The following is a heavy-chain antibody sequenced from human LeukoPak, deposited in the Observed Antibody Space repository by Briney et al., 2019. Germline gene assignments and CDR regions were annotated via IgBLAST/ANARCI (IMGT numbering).Heavy chain of an antibody. Sequence: GSVKVSCKASGYTFTTYDITWVRQATGQGLEWMGWMNPNSGDTAYAQKFQGRVAMTRDTSISTAYMELSSLTSEDTAVYYCARGLGDYYDTSDYYYAVPAHWGQGTLVTVSS. CDR2: MNPNSGDT. CDR3: ARGLGDYYDTSDYYYAVPAH. J-gene: IGHJ4*02. CDR1: GYTFTTYD. D-gene: IGHD3-22*01. V-gene: IGHV1-8*01.